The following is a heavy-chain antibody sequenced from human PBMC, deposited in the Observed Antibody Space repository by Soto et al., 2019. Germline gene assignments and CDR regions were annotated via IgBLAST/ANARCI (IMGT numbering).Heavy chain of an antibody. CDR1: GGAFSNHA. CDR2: IIPIFGTP. V-gene: IGHV1-69*06. J-gene: IGHJ6*02. Sequence: QLVQSGAEVKKPGSSVKVSCKAAGGAFSNHAISWVRQAPGQGREWMGGIIPIFGTPMYAQEIQGRVTITADKSMSTVYMELSSLRSEDTAVYYCARGDKGDVYRYGPYPYYYFSMDVWGQGTTVTVSS. D-gene: IGHD5-18*01. CDR3: ARGDKGDVYRYGPYPYYYFSMDV.